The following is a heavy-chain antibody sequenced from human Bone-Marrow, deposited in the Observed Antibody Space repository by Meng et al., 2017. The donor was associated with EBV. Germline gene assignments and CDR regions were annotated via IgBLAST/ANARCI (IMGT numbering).Heavy chain of an antibody. V-gene: IGHV3-11*01. J-gene: IGHJ4*02. CDR1: GFIFSDYY. CDR3: ARDPNDFWSGYYDY. CDR2: ISSSCSTI. Sequence: QVQLVESWGDLVKPGGPLRLSCAASGFIFSDYYMSWIRQAPGKGLEWVSYISSSCSTIYYADSVKGRFTISRDNAKNSLYLQMNSLRAEDTAVYYCARDPNDFWSGYYDYWGQGTLVTVSS. D-gene: IGHD3-3*01.